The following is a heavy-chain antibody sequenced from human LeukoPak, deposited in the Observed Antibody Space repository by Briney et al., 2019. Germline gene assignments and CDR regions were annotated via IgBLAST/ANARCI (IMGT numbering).Heavy chain of an antibody. J-gene: IGHJ6*03. Sequence: SETLSLTCAVYGGSFSGYYWSWIRQPPGKGLEWTGEINHSGSTNYNPSLKSRVTISVDTSKNQFSLKVSSVTAADTAVYYCARVGYSYSINDWSRTGLGAYPTKYYYYMDVWGKGTTVMVSS. CDR1: GGSFSGYY. CDR2: INHSGST. CDR3: ARVGYSYSINDWSRTGLGAYPTKYYYYMDV. V-gene: IGHV4-34*01. D-gene: IGHD5-18*01.